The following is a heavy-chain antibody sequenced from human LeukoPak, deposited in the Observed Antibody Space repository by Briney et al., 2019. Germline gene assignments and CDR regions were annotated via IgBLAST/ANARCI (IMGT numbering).Heavy chain of an antibody. V-gene: IGHV4-59*01. J-gene: IGHJ6*03. CDR2: IYYSGST. CDR1: GGSIGSYY. Sequence: SETLSLTCTVSGGSIGSYYWSWIRQPPGKGLEWIGYIYYSGSTNYNPSLKSRVTISVDTSKNQFSLKLSSVTAADTAVYYRARGVGIAVAFDYMDVWGKGTTVTVSS. D-gene: IGHD6-19*01. CDR3: ARGVGIAVAFDYMDV.